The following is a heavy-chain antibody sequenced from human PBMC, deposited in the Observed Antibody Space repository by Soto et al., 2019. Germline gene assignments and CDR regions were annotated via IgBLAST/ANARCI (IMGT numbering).Heavy chain of an antibody. D-gene: IGHD3-10*01. Sequence: GASVKVSCKASGYTFTSYGISWVRQAPGQGLERMGWISAYNGNTNYAQKLQGRVTMTTDTSTSTAYMELRSLRSDDTAVYYCARWAYGSGSYYNGPPDWFDPWGQGTLVTVSS. V-gene: IGHV1-18*01. CDR2: ISAYNGNT. CDR1: GYTFTSYG. J-gene: IGHJ5*02. CDR3: ARWAYGSGSYYNGPPDWFDP.